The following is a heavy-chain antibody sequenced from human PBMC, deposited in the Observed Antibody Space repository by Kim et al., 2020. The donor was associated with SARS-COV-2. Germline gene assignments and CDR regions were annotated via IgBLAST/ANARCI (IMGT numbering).Heavy chain of an antibody. CDR2: IIPIFGTA. V-gene: IGHV1-69*13. D-gene: IGHD2-21*01. J-gene: IGHJ2*01. Sequence: SVKVSCKASGGTFSSYAISWVRQAPGQGLEWMGGIIPIFGTANYAQKFQGRVTITADESTSTAYMELSSLRSEDTAVYYCARQVGILGYFDLWGRGTLVTVSS. CDR3: ARQVGILGYFDL. CDR1: GGTFSSYA.